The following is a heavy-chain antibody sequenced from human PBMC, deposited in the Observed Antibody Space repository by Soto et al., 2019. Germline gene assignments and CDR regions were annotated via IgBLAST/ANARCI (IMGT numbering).Heavy chain of an antibody. J-gene: IGHJ4*02. CDR3: GIVVVMPYYFDY. D-gene: IGHD3-22*01. V-gene: IGHV3-23*01. Sequence: LRLSCAASGFTFSSYAMSWVRQAPGKGLEWVSAISGSGGSTYYADSVKGRFTISRDNSKNTLYLQMNSLRAEDTAVYYCGIVVVMPYYFDYWGQGTLVTVSS. CDR1: GFTFSSYA. CDR2: ISGSGGST.